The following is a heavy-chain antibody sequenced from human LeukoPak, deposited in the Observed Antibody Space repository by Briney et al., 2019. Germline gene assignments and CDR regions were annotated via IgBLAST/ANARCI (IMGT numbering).Heavy chain of an antibody. CDR2: IYTSGST. CDR1: GASISSYY. V-gene: IGHV4-4*07. D-gene: IGHD3-10*01. CDR3: ARVRLLWFGELPQYYFDY. J-gene: IGHJ4*02. Sequence: SETLSLTCSVSGASISSYYWSWIRQPAGKGLEWIGRIYTSGSTNYNPSLKSRVTMSVDTSKNQFSLKLSSVTAADTAVYYCARVRLLWFGELPQYYFDYWGQGTLVTVSS.